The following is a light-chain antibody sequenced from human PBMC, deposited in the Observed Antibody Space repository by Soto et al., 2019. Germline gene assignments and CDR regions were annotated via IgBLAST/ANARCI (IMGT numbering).Light chain of an antibody. J-gene: IGKJ1*01. V-gene: IGKV1-5*03. CDR1: QTISSW. CDR2: KAS. Sequence: DIQMTQSPSTLSGSVGDRVTITCRASQTISSWLAWYQQKPGKAPKLLIYKASTLKSGVPSRFSGSGSGTEFTLTISTLQPDDFAPYYCQHYNSYSEAFGRGTK. CDR3: QHYNSYSEA.